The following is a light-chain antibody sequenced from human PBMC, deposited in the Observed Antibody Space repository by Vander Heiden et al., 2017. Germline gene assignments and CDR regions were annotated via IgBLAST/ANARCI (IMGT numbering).Light chain of an antibody. V-gene: IGLV2-14*03. CDR3: TAGTSSNTLI. Sequence: QSALTQPASVSGSPGQSITISCTGTISDVGSCNYVSWYQPHTGKAPKHMIYYGSTGPAGVATCFSASKSGNTTFMTISARKADEDAEYYCTAGTSSNTLIFGGGTKRTVL. CDR2: YGS. J-gene: IGLJ2*01. CDR1: ISDVGSCNY.